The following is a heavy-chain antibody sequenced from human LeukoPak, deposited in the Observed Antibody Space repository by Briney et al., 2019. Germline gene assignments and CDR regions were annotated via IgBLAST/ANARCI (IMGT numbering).Heavy chain of an antibody. V-gene: IGHV3-23*01. CDR2: ISGSGGST. J-gene: IGHJ4*02. CDR1: GFTFSSYA. Sequence: PGGSLRLSCAASGFTFSSYAMSWVRQAPGKGLEWVSAISGSGGSTYYADSVKGRFTISRDNSKNTLYLQINSLRAEDTAVYYCARSRDGYNSPFDYWGQGTLVTVSS. CDR3: ARSRDGYNSPFDY. D-gene: IGHD5-24*01.